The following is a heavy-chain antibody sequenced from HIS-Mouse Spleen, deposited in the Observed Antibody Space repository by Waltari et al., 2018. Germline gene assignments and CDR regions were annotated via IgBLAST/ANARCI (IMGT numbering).Heavy chain of an antibody. Sequence: QLQLQESGPGLVKPSETLSLTCTVSGGSISSSSYYWGWIRQPPGKGLGWIGSIYYSEGTYYNPSVKSRVTISVDTSKNQFSLKLGSVTAADTAVYYCAREIPYSSSWYDWYFDLWGRGTLVTVSS. V-gene: IGHV4-39*07. CDR1: GGSISSSSYY. CDR2: IYYSEGT. J-gene: IGHJ2*01. CDR3: AREIPYSSSWYDWYFDL. D-gene: IGHD6-13*01.